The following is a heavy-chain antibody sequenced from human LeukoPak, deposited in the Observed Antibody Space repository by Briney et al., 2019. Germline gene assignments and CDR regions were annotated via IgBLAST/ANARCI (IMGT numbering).Heavy chain of an antibody. CDR1: GGSISSSSYY. Sequence: SETLSLTCTVSGGSISSSSYYWGWLRQPPGKGLEWIGSIYYSGSTYYNPSLKSRVTISVDTSKNQFSLKLSSVTAADTAVYYCARLGPPCSSTSCYGAFDIWGQGTMVTVSS. CDR3: ARLGPPCSSTSCYGAFDI. CDR2: IYYSGST. J-gene: IGHJ3*02. D-gene: IGHD2-2*01. V-gene: IGHV4-39*01.